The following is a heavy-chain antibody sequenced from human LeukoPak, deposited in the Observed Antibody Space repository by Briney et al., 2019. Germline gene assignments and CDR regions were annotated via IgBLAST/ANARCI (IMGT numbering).Heavy chain of an antibody. D-gene: IGHD3-10*01. CDR3: AREGYYGSGSPPSLYFDY. CDR2: TSSDLNVK. J-gene: IGHJ4*02. CDR1: GFIFSSYA. V-gene: IGHV3-30*03. Sequence: GGSLRLSCAASGFIFSSYAMHWVRRAPGKGPEWVAVTSSDLNVKLYADSVKGRFTISRDNSRSTLYLQMNSLRPEDTAIYYCAREGYYGSGSPPSLYFDYWGQGTLVTVSS.